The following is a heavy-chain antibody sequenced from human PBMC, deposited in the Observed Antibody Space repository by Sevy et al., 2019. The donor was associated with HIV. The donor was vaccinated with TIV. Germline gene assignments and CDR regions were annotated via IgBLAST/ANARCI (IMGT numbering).Heavy chain of an antibody. D-gene: IGHD3-10*01. J-gene: IGHJ1*01. Sequence: LSLTCAASGFTFSSFWMHWVRQAPGKGLVWLSRINTDGSSTTYADSVKGRFTISRDNAKNTVYLQMNTLRAEDTAVYYCTTANYGSLTYPEYFQHWGQGTLVTVSS. CDR2: INTDGSST. CDR1: GFTFSSFW. V-gene: IGHV3-74*01. CDR3: TTANYGSLTYPEYFQH.